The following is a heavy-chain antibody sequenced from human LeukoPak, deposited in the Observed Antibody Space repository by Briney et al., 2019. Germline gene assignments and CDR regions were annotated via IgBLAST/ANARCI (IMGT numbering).Heavy chain of an antibody. CDR3: ARVRYYYYYMDV. V-gene: IGHV4-59*12. J-gene: IGHJ6*03. Sequence: SETLSLTCTVSGGSISNYYWSWIRQSPGKGLEWIGYMYYSGSTNYNPSLKSRVTISVDTSKNQFSLKLSSVTAADTAVYYCARVRYYYYYMDVWGKGTTVTVSS. CDR1: GGSISNYY. CDR2: MYYSGST.